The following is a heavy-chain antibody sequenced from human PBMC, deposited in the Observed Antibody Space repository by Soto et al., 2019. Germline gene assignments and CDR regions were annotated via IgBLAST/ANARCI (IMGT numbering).Heavy chain of an antibody. V-gene: IGHV3-15*07. J-gene: IGHJ1*01. CDR3: TTELAWFGELAFQH. Sequence: EVQLVESGGGLVKPRGSLRLSCAASGFTFSNAWMNWVRQAPGKGLEWVGRIKSKTDGGTTDYAAPVKGRFTISRDDSKNTLYLQMNSLKTEDTAVYYCTTELAWFGELAFQHWGQGTLVTVSS. CDR1: GFTFSNAW. D-gene: IGHD3-10*01. CDR2: IKSKTDGGTT.